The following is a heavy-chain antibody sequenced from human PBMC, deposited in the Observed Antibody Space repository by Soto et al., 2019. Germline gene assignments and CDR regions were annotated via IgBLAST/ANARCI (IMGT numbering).Heavy chain of an antibody. Sequence: ASETLSLTCTVSGDSISSSDFYWDWIRQPPGKGLEWIGSVFYSGSSHYNPSLKSRVTFFLDTSKSHFSLQLTSVTAADTAVYYCARRPLDGDYFDNWGQGTLVTVSS. J-gene: IGHJ4*02. D-gene: IGHD3-3*01. CDR3: ARRPLDGDYFDN. CDR1: GDSISSSDFY. V-gene: IGHV4-39*02. CDR2: VFYSGSS.